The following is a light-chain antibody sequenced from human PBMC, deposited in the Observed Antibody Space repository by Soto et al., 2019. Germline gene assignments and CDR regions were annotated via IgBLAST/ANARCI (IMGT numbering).Light chain of an antibody. Sequence: QSVLTQPPSASGSPGQSVTISCTGTSSDVGGYNYVSWYQQHPGKAPKLIIFEVTKRPSGVPDRFSGSKSGSTASLTVSGLQAEDEADYYCTAYAGCNNFALYVFGTGTKVTGL. J-gene: IGLJ1*01. CDR1: SSDVGGYNY. CDR2: EVT. CDR3: TAYAGCNNFALYV. V-gene: IGLV2-8*01.